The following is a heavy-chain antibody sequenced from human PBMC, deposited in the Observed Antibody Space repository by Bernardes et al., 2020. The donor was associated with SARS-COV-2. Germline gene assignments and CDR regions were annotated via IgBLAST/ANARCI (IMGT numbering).Heavy chain of an antibody. J-gene: IGHJ5*02. V-gene: IGHV3-74*01. CDR1: GFTFSSYW. Sequence: GGSLRLSCAASGFTFSSYWMHSVRQAPGKGLVWVSRINSDGSSTSYADSVKGRFTISRDNAKNTLYLQMNSLRAEDTAVYYCAREAVDLWSGYYGGFDPWGQGTLVTVSS. D-gene: IGHD3-3*01. CDR3: AREAVDLWSGYYGGFDP. CDR2: INSDGSST.